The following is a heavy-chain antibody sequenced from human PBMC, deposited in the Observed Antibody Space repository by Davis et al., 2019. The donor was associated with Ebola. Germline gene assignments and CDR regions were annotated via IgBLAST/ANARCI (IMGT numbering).Heavy chain of an antibody. V-gene: IGHV4-59*12. J-gene: IGHJ5*02. CDR2: IYYSGST. D-gene: IGHD6-6*01. CDR1: GGSISSYY. CDR3: ARSSRIAARGNWFDP. Sequence: PSETLSLTCTVSGGSISSYYWSWIRQPPGKGLEWIGYIYYSGSTNYNPSLKSRVTISVDTSKNQFSLKLSSVTAAETAVYYCARSSRIAARGNWFDPWGQGTLVTVSS.